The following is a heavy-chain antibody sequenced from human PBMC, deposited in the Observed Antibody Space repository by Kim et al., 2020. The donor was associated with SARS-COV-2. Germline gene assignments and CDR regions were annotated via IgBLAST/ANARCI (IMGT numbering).Heavy chain of an antibody. CDR1: GGSISSYY. J-gene: IGHJ5*02. CDR3: ARDRRDYYDSSGYRETRDPGYNWFDP. CDR2: IYYSGST. V-gene: IGHV4-59*01. Sequence: SETLSLTCTVSGGSISSYYWSWIRQPPGKGLEWIGYIYYSGSTNYNPSLKSRVTISVDTSKNQFSLKLSSVTAADTAVYYCARDRRDYYDSSGYRETRDPGYNWFDPWGQGTLVTVSS. D-gene: IGHD3-22*01.